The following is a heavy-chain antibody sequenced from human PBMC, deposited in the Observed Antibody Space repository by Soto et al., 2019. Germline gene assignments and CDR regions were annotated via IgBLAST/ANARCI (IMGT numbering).Heavy chain of an antibody. V-gene: IGHV1-18*01. D-gene: IGHD3-3*01. CDR3: ARGGYYDFWSGYYTENWFDP. CDR1: GYTFTSYG. CDR2: ISAYNGNT. Sequence: GASVKVSCKASGYTFTSYGISCVRQAPGQGLEWMGWISAYNGNTNYAQKLQGRVTMTTDTSTSTAYMELRSLRSDDTAVYYCARGGYYDFWSGYYTENWFDPWGQGTLVTVSS. J-gene: IGHJ5*02.